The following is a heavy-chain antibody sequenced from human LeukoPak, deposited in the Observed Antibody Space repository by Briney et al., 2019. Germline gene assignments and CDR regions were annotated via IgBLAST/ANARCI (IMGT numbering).Heavy chain of an antibody. D-gene: IGHD1-26*01. J-gene: IGHJ4*02. Sequence: GASLKISCKGSGYSFTSYWISWVRQMPGKGLEGMGRIDPSDSYTNYSPSFQGHVTISADKSISTAYLQWSSLKASDTAMYYCARQGQQESGSYYDLVLGYWGQGTLVTVSS. CDR1: GYSFTSYW. V-gene: IGHV5-10-1*01. CDR3: ARQGQQESGSYYDLVLGY. CDR2: IDPSDSYT.